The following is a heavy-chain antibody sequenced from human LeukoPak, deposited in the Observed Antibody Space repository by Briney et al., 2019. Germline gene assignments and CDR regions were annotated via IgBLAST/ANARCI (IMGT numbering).Heavy chain of an antibody. D-gene: IGHD2-2*01. J-gene: IGHJ4*02. CDR3: VLGGYCSSTSCYGVY. CDR2: ISSSSSTI. CDR1: GFTFSSYS. Sequence: PGGSLRLSCAASGFTFSSYSMNWVRQAPGKGLEWVSYISSSSSTIYYADSVKGRFTISRDNAKNSLYLQMSSLRAEDTAVYYCVLGGYCSSTSCYGVYWGQGTLVTVSS. V-gene: IGHV3-48*01.